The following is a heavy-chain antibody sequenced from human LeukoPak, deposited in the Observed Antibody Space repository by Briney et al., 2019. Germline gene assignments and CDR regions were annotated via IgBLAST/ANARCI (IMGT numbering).Heavy chain of an antibody. Sequence: ASVKVSCKASGYTFTSYGISWGRQAPGQGLEWMGWINPNSGDTKYAQKFQGRITMTRETSISTAYMELSRLRSDDTAVYYCATQRGSYLWGTDFDYWGQGTQVTVSS. D-gene: IGHD3-16*01. J-gene: IGHJ4*02. V-gene: IGHV1-2*02. CDR3: ATQRGSYLWGTDFDY. CDR2: INPNSGDT. CDR1: GYTFTSYG.